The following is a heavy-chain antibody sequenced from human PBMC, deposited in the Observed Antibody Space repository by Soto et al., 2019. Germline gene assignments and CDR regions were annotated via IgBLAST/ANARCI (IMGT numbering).Heavy chain of an antibody. V-gene: IGHV1-69*13. CDR2: IIPIFGTA. D-gene: IGHD2-15*01. CDR1: GGTFSSYA. J-gene: IGHJ6*02. CDR3: ARGYCSGGSCSRSYYYGMDV. Sequence: ALVKVSCKASGGTFSSYAISWVRQAPGQGLEWMGGIIPIFGTANYAQKFQGRVTITADESTSTAYMELSSLRSEDTAVYYCARGYCSGGSCSRSYYYGMDVWGQGTTVTVSS.